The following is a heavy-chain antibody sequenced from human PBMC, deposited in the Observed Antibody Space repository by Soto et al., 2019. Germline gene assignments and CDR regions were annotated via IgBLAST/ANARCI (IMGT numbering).Heavy chain of an antibody. CDR3: AEGSTTVYEFDY. D-gene: IGHD4-17*01. Sequence: QVQLVQSGAEVKKPGSSVKVSCKASGCTFSSYTITWVRQAPGQGHEWMGRIIPILGIANYAQKFQGRVTINAYKSTSTADMELGSKRSQDTAVYYCAEGSTTVYEFDYWGQGPLVIVSS. CDR2: IIPILGIA. V-gene: IGHV1-69*02. CDR1: GCTFSSYT. J-gene: IGHJ4*02.